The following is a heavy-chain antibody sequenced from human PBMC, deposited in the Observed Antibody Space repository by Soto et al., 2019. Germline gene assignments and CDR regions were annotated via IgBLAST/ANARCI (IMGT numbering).Heavy chain of an antibody. D-gene: IGHD3-3*01. CDR2: IKQDGSEK. J-gene: IGHJ6*02. CDR3: ARDAIFGVVLDYYYGMDV. V-gene: IGHV3-7*01. Sequence: PGGSLRLSCAASGFTFSSYWMSWVRQAPGKGLEWVANIKQDGSEKYYVDSVKGRFTISRDNAKNSLYLQMNSLRAEDTAVYYCARDAIFGVVLDYYYGMDVWGQGTTVTVSS. CDR1: GFTFSSYW.